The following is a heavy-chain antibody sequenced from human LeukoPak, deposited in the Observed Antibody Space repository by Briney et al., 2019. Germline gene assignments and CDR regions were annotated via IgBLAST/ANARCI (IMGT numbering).Heavy chain of an antibody. J-gene: IGHJ4*02. V-gene: IGHV4-61*02. Sequence: PSQTLSLTCTVYGGSLRSGSYYWSWLRQAAGTGLEWIGRVHTSGSTNYNPSLESRVTISVDTSKNQFSLNLSSVTAADTAVYYGAGGVTIVRGTSRHFDYWGQGTLVTVSS. CDR3: AGGVTIVRGTSRHFDY. D-gene: IGHD3-10*01. CDR1: GGSLRSGSYY. CDR2: VHTSGST.